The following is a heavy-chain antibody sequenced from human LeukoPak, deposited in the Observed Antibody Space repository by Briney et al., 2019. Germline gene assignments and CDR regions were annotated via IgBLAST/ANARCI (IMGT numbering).Heavy chain of an antibody. CDR3: VRVLYPRYCSSTSCLGHWFDP. CDR1: GGSISSGGYY. J-gene: IGHJ5*02. CDR2: IYYSGST. D-gene: IGHD2-2*01. V-gene: IGHV4-31*03. Sequence: PSETLSLTCTVSGGSISSGGYYWSWIRQHPGKGLEWIGYIYYSGSTYYNPSLKSRVTISVDTSKNQFSLKLSSVTAADTAVYYCVRVLYPRYCSSTSCLGHWFDPWGQGTLVTVSS.